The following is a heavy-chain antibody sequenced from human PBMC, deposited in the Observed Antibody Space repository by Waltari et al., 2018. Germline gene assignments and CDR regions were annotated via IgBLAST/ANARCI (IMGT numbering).Heavy chain of an antibody. V-gene: IGHV4-39*07. CDR3: ASLRGDIVVVPAAMDY. CDR1: GGSISSSSYY. J-gene: IGHJ4*02. Sequence: QLQLQESGPGLVKPSETLSLTCTVSGGSISSSSYYWGWIRQPPGKGLEWIGSIYYSGSTYYNPSLKSRVTISVDTSKNQFSLKLSSVTAADTAVYYCASLRGDIVVVPAAMDYWGQGTLVTVSS. CDR2: IYYSGST. D-gene: IGHD2-2*01.